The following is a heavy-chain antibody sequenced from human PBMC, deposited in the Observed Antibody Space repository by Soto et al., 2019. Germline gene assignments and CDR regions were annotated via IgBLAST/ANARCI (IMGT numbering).Heavy chain of an antibody. CDR3: ARGGEEQLGFYYYYYMDV. Sequence: PSETLSLTCTVSGGSISSYYWSWIRQPPGKGLEWIGYIYYSGSTNYNPSLKSRVTISVDTSKNQFSLKLSSVTAADTAVYYCARGGEEQLGFYYYYYMDVWGKGTTVTVSS. CDR1: GGSISSYY. V-gene: IGHV4-59*01. J-gene: IGHJ6*03. CDR2: IYYSGST. D-gene: IGHD6-6*01.